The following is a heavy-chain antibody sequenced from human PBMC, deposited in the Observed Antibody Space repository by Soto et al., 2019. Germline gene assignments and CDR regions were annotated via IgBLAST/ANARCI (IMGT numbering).Heavy chain of an antibody. CDR2: IIPIFGTA. Sequence: GASVKVSCKASGGTFSSYAISWVRQAPGQGLEWMGGIIPIFGTANYAQKFQGRVTITADESTSTAYMELSSLRSEDTAVYYCARPNLYNWNFDYWGQGTLVTVSS. J-gene: IGHJ4*02. CDR1: GGTFSSYA. V-gene: IGHV1-69*13. D-gene: IGHD1-20*01. CDR3: ARPNLYNWNFDY.